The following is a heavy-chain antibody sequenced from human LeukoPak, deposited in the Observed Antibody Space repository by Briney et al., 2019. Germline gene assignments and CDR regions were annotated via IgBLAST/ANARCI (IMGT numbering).Heavy chain of an antibody. D-gene: IGHD5-12*01. V-gene: IGHV4-34*01. J-gene: IGHJ4*02. CDR2: INHSGST. CDR3: ARGRRGYSGYDHAPFYFDY. Sequence: PGGSLRLSRAASGFTFSSYSIHWVRQAPGKGLEWIGEINHSGSTNYNPSLKSRVTISVDTSKNQFSLKLSSVTAADTAVYYCARGRRGYSGYDHAPFYFDYWGQGTLVTVSS. CDR1: GFTFSSYS.